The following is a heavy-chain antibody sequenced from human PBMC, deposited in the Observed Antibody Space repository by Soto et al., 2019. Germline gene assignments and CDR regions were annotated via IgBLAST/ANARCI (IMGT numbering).Heavy chain of an antibody. CDR2: IKEDGSSN. CDR3: ASESWYVLYH. J-gene: IGHJ5*02. CDR1: GINFNDYW. D-gene: IGHD6-13*01. Sequence: PGGSLRLSCAASGINFNDYWMSWVRQAPGKGLEWLANIKEDGSSNYYVDPVKGRFTISRDNAKNSLYLQMNSLRAEDTVLYYGASESWYVLYHWGQGTPVTVSS. V-gene: IGHV3-7*03.